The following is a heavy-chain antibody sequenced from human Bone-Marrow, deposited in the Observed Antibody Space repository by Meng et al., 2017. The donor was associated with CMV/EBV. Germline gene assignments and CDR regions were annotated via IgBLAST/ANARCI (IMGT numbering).Heavy chain of an antibody. CDR2: IYYSGST. J-gene: IGHJ4*02. V-gene: IGHV4-39*07. CDR1: GGSISSSSYY. CDR3: ARDRYYYDSSGYYYDEYYLDY. Sequence: SETLSLTCTVSGGSISSSSYYWGWIRQPPGKGLEWIGSIYYSGSTYYNPSLKSRVTISVDTSKNQFSLKLSSVTAADTAVYYCARDRYYYDSSGYYYDEYYLDYWAQGTLVTAPQ. D-gene: IGHD3-22*01.